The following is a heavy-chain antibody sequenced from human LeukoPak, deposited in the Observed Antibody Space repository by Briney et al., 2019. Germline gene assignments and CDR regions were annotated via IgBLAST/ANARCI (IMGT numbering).Heavy chain of an antibody. D-gene: IGHD3-3*01. CDR1: GGTFSSYA. J-gene: IGHJ6*03. Sequence: GASVKVSCKASGGTFSSYAISWVRQAPGQGLEWMGGIIPIFGTANYAQKFQGRVTITADESTSTAYMELSSLRSEDTAVYYCTTRGEVTSYYYYYMDVWGKGNTVTVSS. CDR3: TTRGEVTSYYYYYMDV. V-gene: IGHV1-69*13. CDR2: IIPIFGTA.